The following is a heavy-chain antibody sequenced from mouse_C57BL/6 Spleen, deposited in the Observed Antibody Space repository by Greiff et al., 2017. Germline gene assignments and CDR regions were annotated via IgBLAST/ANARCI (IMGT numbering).Heavy chain of an antibody. CDR2: LRSKSNNYAT. CDR3: VVDYSNFDYAMDY. V-gene: IGHV10-1*01. Sequence: EVMLVESGGGLVQPKGSLKLSCAASGFSFNTYAMNWVRQAPGKGLEWVARLRSKSNNYATYYADSVKDRFTISSDDSESLLYLQMNNLRTEDTAMYYCVVDYSNFDYAMDYWGQGTSVTVSS. J-gene: IGHJ4*01. CDR1: GFSFNTYA. D-gene: IGHD2-5*01.